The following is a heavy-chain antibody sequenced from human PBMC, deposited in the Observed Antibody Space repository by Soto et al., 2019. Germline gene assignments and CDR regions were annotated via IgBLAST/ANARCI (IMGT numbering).Heavy chain of an antibody. V-gene: IGHV3-21*02. D-gene: IGHD3-10*01. J-gene: IGHJ6*02. CDR3: VRERGLSAFYGMDV. Sequence: EVQLVESGGGLVKPGGSLRLSCAASGFTLTTYTMNWVRQASGKGLEWVSSITSSSGHIYYADSVKGRFTISRDNARNSLYLQMNSQRAEYTAVYYCVRERGLSAFYGMDVGGQGTTVTVSS. CDR1: GFTLTTYT. CDR2: ITSSSGHI.